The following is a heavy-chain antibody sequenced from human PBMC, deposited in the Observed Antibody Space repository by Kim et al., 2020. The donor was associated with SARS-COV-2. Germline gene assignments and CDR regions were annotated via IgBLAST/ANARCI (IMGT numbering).Heavy chain of an antibody. D-gene: IGHD3-10*01. CDR1: GGSISSGGYY. CDR2: IYYSGST. J-gene: IGHJ3*02. Sequence: SETLSLTCTVSGGSISSGGYYWSWIRQHPGKGLEWIGYIYYSGSTYYNPSLKSRVTISVDTSKNQFSLKLSSVTAADTAVYYCASNLPTVVRGVLDAFDIWGQGTMVTVSS. V-gene: IGHV4-31*03. CDR3: ASNLPTVVRGVLDAFDI.